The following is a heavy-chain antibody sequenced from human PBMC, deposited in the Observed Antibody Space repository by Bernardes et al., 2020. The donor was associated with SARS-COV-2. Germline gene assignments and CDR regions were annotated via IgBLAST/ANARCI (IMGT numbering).Heavy chain of an antibody. CDR2: ISYDGSNK. J-gene: IGHJ6*02. D-gene: IGHD3-3*01. CDR1: GFTFSSYG. CDR3: AKGVTNYDFWSGYEPGMDV. Sequence: GSLRLSCAASGFTFSSYGMHWVRQAPGKGLEWVAVISYDGSNKYYADSVKGRFTISRDNSKNTLYLQMNSLRAEDTAVYYCAKGVTNYDFWSGYEPGMDVWGQGTTVTVSS. V-gene: IGHV3-30*18.